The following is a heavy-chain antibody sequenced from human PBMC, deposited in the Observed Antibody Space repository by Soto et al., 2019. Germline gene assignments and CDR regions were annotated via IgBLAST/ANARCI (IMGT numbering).Heavy chain of an antibody. Sequence: GGSLRLSCAASGFTFDDYAMHWVRQAPGKGLEWVSGISWNSGSIGYADSVKGRFTISRDNAKNSLYLQMNSLRAEDTALYYCAKDIRGDYGGKPDYWGQGTLVTVSS. D-gene: IGHD4-17*01. CDR3: AKDIRGDYGGKPDY. CDR2: ISWNSGSI. J-gene: IGHJ4*02. CDR1: GFTFDDYA. V-gene: IGHV3-9*01.